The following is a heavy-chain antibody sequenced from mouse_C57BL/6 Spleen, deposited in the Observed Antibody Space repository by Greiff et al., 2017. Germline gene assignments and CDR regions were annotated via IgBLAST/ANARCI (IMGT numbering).Heavy chain of an antibody. V-gene: IGHV5-4*01. D-gene: IGHD2-12*01. Sequence: EVKLVESGGGLVKPGGSLKLSCAASGFTFSSYAMSWVRQTPEKRLEWVATISDGGSYTYYPDNVKGRFTISRDNAKNNLYLQMSHLKSEDTAMYYCARDCYHFDYWGQGTTLTVSS. CDR2: ISDGGSYT. CDR1: GFTFSSYA. CDR3: ARDCYHFDY. J-gene: IGHJ2*01.